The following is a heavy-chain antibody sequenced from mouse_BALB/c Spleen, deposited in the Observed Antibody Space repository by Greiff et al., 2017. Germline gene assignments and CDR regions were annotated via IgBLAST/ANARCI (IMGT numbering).Heavy chain of an antibody. CDR3: ARLYGSSYFDY. CDR2: INPSNGRT. V-gene: IGHV1S81*02. Sequence: QVQLQQSGAELVKPGASVKLSCKASGYTFTSYWMHWVKQRPGQGLEWIGEINPSNGRTNYNEKFKSKATLTVDKSSSTAYMQLSSLTSEDSAVYYCARLYGSSYFDYWGQGTTLTVSS. J-gene: IGHJ2*01. D-gene: IGHD1-1*01. CDR1: GYTFTSYW.